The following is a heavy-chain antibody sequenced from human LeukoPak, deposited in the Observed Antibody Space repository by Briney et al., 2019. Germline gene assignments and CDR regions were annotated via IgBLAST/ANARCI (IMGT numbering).Heavy chain of an antibody. D-gene: IGHD5-18*01. V-gene: IGHV1-46*01. CDR2: INPSGGST. CDR1: GYSFTSNY. CDR3: ARDLLIQPGEGLDY. J-gene: IGHJ4*02. Sequence: ASVKVSCKASGYSFTSNYIHWVRQAPGQGLEWMGIINPSGGSTSYAQKFQGRVTMTRDTSTSTVYMELSSLRSEDTAVYYCARDLLIQPGEGLDYWGQGTLVTVSS.